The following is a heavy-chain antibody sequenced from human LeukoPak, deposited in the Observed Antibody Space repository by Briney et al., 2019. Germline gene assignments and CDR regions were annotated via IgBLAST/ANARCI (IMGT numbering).Heavy chain of an antibody. CDR1: GFTFSNYY. CDR2: ITGDESST. J-gene: IGHJ4*02. D-gene: IGHD1-26*01. Sequence: PGGSLRLSCAASGFTFSNYYMHWVRQAPGKGLVWVSRITGDESSTTYADSVKGRFTISRDNAKHTLYLQMNSLRAEDTAVYYCARDLREADIFEYWGQGIVVTVSS. CDR3: ARDLREADIFEY. V-gene: IGHV3-74*01.